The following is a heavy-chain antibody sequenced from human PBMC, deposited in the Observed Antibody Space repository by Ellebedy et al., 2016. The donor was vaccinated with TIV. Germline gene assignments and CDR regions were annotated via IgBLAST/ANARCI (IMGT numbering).Heavy chain of an antibody. CDR3: AKDVRYTIGWGGALDI. V-gene: IGHV3-23*01. D-gene: IGHD3-9*01. Sequence: GESLKISCAASGFNFGGHAMKWVRQAPGKGLEWVSSIGSSAYSTAYADSVKGRFTISRDNSRNTLYLQMNRLRGEDTAVYFCAKDVRYTIGWGGALDIWGQGAMVIVSS. CDR2: IGSSAYST. CDR1: GFNFGGHA. J-gene: IGHJ3*02.